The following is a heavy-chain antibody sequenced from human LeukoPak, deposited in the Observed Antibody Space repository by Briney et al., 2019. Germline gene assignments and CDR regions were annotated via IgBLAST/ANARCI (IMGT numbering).Heavy chain of an antibody. V-gene: IGHV3-48*03. CDR1: GFTFSSNE. CDR3: ARSMVRGVIPFDY. D-gene: IGHD3-10*01. J-gene: IGHJ4*02. Sequence: GGSLRLSCAASGFTFSSNEMNWVRQAPGKGLECVSYISSSGSTIYYADSVKGRFTISRDNAKNSLYLQMNSLRAEDTAVYYCARSMVRGVIPFDYWGQGTLVTVSS. CDR2: ISSSGSTI.